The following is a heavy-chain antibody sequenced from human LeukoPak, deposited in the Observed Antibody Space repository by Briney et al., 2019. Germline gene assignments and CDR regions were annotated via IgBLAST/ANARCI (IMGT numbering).Heavy chain of an antibody. CDR1: GYIFTSYY. V-gene: IGHV1-46*01. D-gene: IGHD5-18*01. CDR2: INPSGGST. Sequence: GASVKVSCKASGYIFTSYYIHWVRQAPGQGLEWMGMINPSGGSTSYAQNFQGRVTVTRDTSTSTVYMELSSLRSEDTAVYYCARDGYWIQLWFYYWGQGTLVTVSS. CDR3: ARDGYWIQLWFYY. J-gene: IGHJ4*02.